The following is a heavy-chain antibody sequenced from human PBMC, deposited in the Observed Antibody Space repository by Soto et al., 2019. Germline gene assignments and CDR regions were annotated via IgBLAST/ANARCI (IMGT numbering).Heavy chain of an antibody. D-gene: IGHD6-19*01. Sequence: SSVKVSCQASGGTFSSYAISWVRQAPGPGLEWMGGIIPIFGTANYAQKFQGRVTITADKSTSTAYMELSSLRSEDTAVYYCARGPPNSSGWPYGMDAWGQGTTVTVSS. CDR1: GGTFSSYA. CDR3: ARGPPNSSGWPYGMDA. CDR2: IIPIFGTA. J-gene: IGHJ6*02. V-gene: IGHV1-69*06.